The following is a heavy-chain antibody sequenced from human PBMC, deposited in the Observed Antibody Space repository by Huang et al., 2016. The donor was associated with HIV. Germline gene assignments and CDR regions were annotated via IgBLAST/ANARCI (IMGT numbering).Heavy chain of an antibody. CDR2: ISNDETTT. CDR3: TREYTVAGAFDI. J-gene: IGHJ3*02. D-gene: IGHD5-12*01. CDR1: GVCFSNYA. Sequence: QGQLVESGGGVVRPGRSLRLSWSAAGVCFSNYAVHWVRQAPGKRSEWVTFISNDETTTYYANSVKGRFTISRDNFKNTLYLQMNRLRGDDTAVYYCTREYTVAGAFDIWGQGTMVTVSS. V-gene: IGHV3-30-3*01.